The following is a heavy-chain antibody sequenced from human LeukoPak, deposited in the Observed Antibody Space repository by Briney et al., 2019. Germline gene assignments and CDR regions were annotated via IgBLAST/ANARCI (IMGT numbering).Heavy chain of an antibody. Sequence: SETLSLTCAVYGGSFSGYYWSWIRQPPGKGLEWIGEINHNGSTNYNPSLKSRVTISVDTSKNQFSLKLSSVTAADTAVYYCARGLYYYGSGSYWFDPWGQGTLVTVSS. D-gene: IGHD3-10*01. J-gene: IGHJ5*02. CDR3: ARGLYYYGSGSYWFDP. V-gene: IGHV4-34*01. CDR2: INHNGST. CDR1: GGSFSGYY.